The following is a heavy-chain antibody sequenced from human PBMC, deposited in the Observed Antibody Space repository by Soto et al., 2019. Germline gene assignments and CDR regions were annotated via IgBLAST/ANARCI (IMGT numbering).Heavy chain of an antibody. D-gene: IGHD2-15*01. CDR3: AGSGDDHNSGIDV. CDR2: SFHSGST. J-gene: IGHJ6*02. Sequence: PSETLSLTCTMSGGPINSGGYYWSWIRQHPGTGLEWIGHSFHSGSTYYNPSLKSRVTISVDRSKTQLALKVNSVTSADTDVYYFAGSGDDHNSGIDVRAQRTTVTGS. V-gene: IGHV4-31*03. CDR1: GGPINSGGYY.